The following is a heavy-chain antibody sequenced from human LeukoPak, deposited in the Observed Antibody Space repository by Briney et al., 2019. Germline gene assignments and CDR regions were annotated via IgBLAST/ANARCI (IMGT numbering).Heavy chain of an antibody. Sequence: PGGSLRLSCAASGFTFSSYWMHWVRQAPGQGLVWVSRINSDGSSTTYADSVKGRFTISRDNAKNSLYLQMNSLRAEDTAVYYCARDGAGGHYGMDVWGQGTTVTVSS. V-gene: IGHV3-74*01. CDR3: ARDGAGGHYGMDV. CDR2: INSDGSST. D-gene: IGHD1-1*01. J-gene: IGHJ6*02. CDR1: GFTFSSYW.